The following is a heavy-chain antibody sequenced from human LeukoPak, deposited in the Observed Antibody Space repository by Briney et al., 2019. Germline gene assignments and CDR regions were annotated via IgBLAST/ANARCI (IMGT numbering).Heavy chain of an antibody. CDR2: IYTSGST. Sequence: SQTLSLTCTVSGGSISSGSYYWSWIRQPAGKGLEWIGRIYTSGSTNYNPSLKSRVTISVDTSKNQFSLKLSSLTAADTAVYYCARDPHYYDSSGYYPYFDYWGQGTLVTVSS. J-gene: IGHJ4*02. V-gene: IGHV4-61*02. CDR1: GGSISSGSYY. D-gene: IGHD3-22*01. CDR3: ARDPHYYDSSGYYPYFDY.